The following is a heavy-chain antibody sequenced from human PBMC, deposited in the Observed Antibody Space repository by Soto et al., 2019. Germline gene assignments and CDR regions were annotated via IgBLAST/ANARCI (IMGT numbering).Heavy chain of an antibody. CDR2: ISAYNGNT. CDR3: AREKVTTPNYYYYYMDV. V-gene: IGHV1-18*01. Sequence: ASVKVSCKASGYTFTSYGISWVRQAPGQGLEWMGWISAYNGNTNYAQKFQGWVTMTRDTSISTAYMELSRLRSDDTAVYYCAREKVTTPNYYYYYMDVWGKGTTVTVSS. D-gene: IGHD4-17*01. CDR1: GYTFTSYG. J-gene: IGHJ6*03.